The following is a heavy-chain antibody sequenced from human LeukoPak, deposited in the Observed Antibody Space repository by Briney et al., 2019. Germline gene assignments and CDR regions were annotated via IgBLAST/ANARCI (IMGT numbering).Heavy chain of an antibody. CDR2: IGGSGGST. V-gene: IGHV3-23*01. Sequence: GGSLRLSCAASGFTFSSYAMSWVRQAPGKGLEWVSAIGGSGGSTYYADSVKGRFTISRDNSKNTLYLQMNSLRAEDTAVYYCAKDNGDSSGYYLSPFDYWGQGTLVTVSS. J-gene: IGHJ4*02. CDR3: AKDNGDSSGYYLSPFDY. CDR1: GFTFSSYA. D-gene: IGHD3-22*01.